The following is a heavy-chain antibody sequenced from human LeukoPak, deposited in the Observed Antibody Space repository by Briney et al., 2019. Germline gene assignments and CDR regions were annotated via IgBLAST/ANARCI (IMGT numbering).Heavy chain of an antibody. CDR3: ARGPGSGTYWAFHY. CDR1: GGSISSYY. V-gene: IGHV4-59*01. CDR2: VYYSGST. Sequence: PSETLSLTCTVSGGSISSYYWSWIRQPPGKGLEWIGYVYYSGSTSYNPSFKSRVTISVDTSKNQFSLKLSSVTAADAAVYYCARGPGSGTYWAFHYWGQGTLVTVSS. D-gene: IGHD1-26*01. J-gene: IGHJ4*02.